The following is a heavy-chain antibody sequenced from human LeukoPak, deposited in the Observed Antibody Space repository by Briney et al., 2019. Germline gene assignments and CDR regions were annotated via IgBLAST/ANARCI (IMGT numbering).Heavy chain of an antibody. J-gene: IGHJ4*02. D-gene: IGHD3-9*01. CDR3: ARGDWLHHFDY. V-gene: IGHV4-61*08. CDR1: GGSISSGDYY. Sequence: SQTLSLTCTVSGGSISSGDYYWSWIRQPPGKGLEWIGYIYYSGSTNYNPSLKSRVTISVDTSKNQFSLKLSSVTAADTAVYYRARGDWLHHFDYWGQGTLVTVSS. CDR2: IYYSGST.